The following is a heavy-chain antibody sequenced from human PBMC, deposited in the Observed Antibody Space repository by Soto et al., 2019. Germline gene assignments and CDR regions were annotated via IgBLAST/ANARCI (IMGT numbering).Heavy chain of an antibody. V-gene: IGHV4-4*02. CDR3: ARRDNWSDGWYDQ. Sequence: SETLSLTCAVSGGSISSSNWWSWVRQPPGKGLEWIGEIYHSGSTNYNPSLKSRVTISVDKSKNQFSLKLYSVTAADTAVYYCARRDNWSDGWYDQWGQGTMVTVSS. CDR2: IYHSGST. CDR1: GGSISSSNW. D-gene: IGHD1-20*01. J-gene: IGHJ5*02.